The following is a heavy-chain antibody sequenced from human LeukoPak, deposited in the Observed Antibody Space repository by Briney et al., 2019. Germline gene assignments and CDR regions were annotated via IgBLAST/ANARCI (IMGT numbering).Heavy chain of an antibody. CDR3: ARPPLDSSSWYFGY. V-gene: IGHV1-2*06. CDR2: INPNSGGT. D-gene: IGHD6-13*01. J-gene: IGHJ4*02. CDR1: GYTFTGYY. Sequence: ASVKVSCKASGYTFTGYYMHWVRQAPGRGLEWMGRINPNSGGTNYAQKFQGRVTMTRDTSISTAYVKLSRLRSDDTAVYYCARPPLDSSSWYFGYWGQGTLVTVSS.